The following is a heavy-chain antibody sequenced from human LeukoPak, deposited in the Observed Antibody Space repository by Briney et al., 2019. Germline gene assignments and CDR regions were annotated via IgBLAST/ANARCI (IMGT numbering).Heavy chain of an antibody. J-gene: IGHJ4*02. V-gene: IGHV4-39*01. CDR2: IYYSGST. CDR3: ARGLRLYSGYDFLRY. D-gene: IGHD5-12*01. Sequence: SETLSLTCTVSGGSITSSSYYWGWLRQPPGKGLEWIGSIYYSGSTYYNPSLKSRVTISVDTSKNQFSLKLSSVTAADTAVYYCARGLRLYSGYDFLRYWGQGTLVTVSS. CDR1: GGSITSSSYY.